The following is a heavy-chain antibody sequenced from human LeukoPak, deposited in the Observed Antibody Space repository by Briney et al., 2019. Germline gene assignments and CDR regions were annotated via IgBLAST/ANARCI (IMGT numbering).Heavy chain of an antibody. J-gene: IGHJ6*02. CDR2: INHSGST. Sequence: SETLSLTCRVYGGSFSGYYWSWIRQPPGKGLEWNGEINHSGSTNYNPSLKSRVTISVDTSKNQFSLKLSSVTAADTAVYYCAHKGYSSSSDYYYYGMDVWGQGTTVTVSS. V-gene: IGHV4-34*01. D-gene: IGHD6-6*01. CDR1: GGSFSGYY. CDR3: AHKGYSSSSDYYYYGMDV.